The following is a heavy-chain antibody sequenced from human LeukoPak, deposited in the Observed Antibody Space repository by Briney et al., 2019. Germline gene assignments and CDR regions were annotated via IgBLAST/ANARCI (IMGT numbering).Heavy chain of an antibody. CDR1: GGSISGSSYY. CDR3: AIYEYSSSWDYYYGMDV. J-gene: IGHJ6*02. Sequence: PSETLSLTCTVSGGSISGSSYYWGWIRQPPGKGLEWIGSIYYSGSTYYNPSLKSRVTISVDTSKNQFSLKLSSVTAADTAVYYCAIYEYSSSWDYYYGMDVWGQGTTVTVSS. D-gene: IGHD6-6*01. CDR2: IYYSGST. V-gene: IGHV4-39*01.